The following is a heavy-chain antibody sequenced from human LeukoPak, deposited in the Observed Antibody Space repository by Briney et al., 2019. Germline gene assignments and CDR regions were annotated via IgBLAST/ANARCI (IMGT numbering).Heavy chain of an antibody. CDR3: ARGQVPQYDFWSGYYTPLGYNWFDP. CDR1: GYTFTDYY. J-gene: IGHJ5*02. Sequence: ASVKVSCKASGYTFTDYYIHWVRQAPGQGLEWMGWINPNSGNTGYAQKFQGRVTMTRNTSISTAYMELSSLRSEDTAVYYCARGQVPQYDFWSGYYTPLGYNWFDPWGQGTLVTVSS. CDR2: INPNSGNT. D-gene: IGHD3-3*01. V-gene: IGHV1-8*02.